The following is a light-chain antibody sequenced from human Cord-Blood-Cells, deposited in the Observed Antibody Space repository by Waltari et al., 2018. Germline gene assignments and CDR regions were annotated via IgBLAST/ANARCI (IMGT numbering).Light chain of an antibody. CDR2: QDS. J-gene: IGLJ2*01. CDR1: KLRDKY. Sequence: SYELTQPPSVSVSQGQTASITCPGHKLRDKYACWYQQKPGQSPVLVIYQDSKRPSGIPERFSGSNSGNTATLTISGTQAMDEADYYCQAWDSSTVVFGGGTKLTVL. V-gene: IGLV3-1*01. CDR3: QAWDSSTVV.